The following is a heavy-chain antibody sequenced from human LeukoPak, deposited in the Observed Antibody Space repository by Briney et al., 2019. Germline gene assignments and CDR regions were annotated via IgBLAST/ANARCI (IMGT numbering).Heavy chain of an antibody. CDR1: AFAFSSNW. CDR2: ISHDGTVT. V-gene: IGHV3-74*03. J-gene: IGHJ2*01. D-gene: IGHD5-24*01. CDR3: TRDVNLNFFDV. Sequence: PGGSLRLSCVASAFAFSSNWMSWVRQAPGKGLVWVSRISHDGTVTSYADSVKGRFTVSRDNTRNMLHLQMNSLRAEDTAVYYCTRDVNLNFFDVWGRGTRVSVSS.